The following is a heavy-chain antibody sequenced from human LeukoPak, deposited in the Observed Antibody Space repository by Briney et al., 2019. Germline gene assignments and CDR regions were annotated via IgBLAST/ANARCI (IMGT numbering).Heavy chain of an antibody. J-gene: IGHJ4*02. CDR3: ATDLG. CDR2: IYSGGGT. V-gene: IGHV3-66*01. CDR1: TYSVSSNC. Sequence: PGGSLRLSCAASTYSVSSNCMNWVRQAPGKGLECVSVIYSGGGTCHADSVKGRFSSSRDNAKNTVYLQMNSLRAEDTTVYYCATDLGRGQGALVMVS.